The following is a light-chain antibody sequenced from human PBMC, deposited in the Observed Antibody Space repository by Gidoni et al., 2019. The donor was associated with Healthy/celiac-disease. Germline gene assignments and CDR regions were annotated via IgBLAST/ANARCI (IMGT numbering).Light chain of an antibody. CDR1: QSLLHSNGHNY. Sequence: DILMTQFPLPLPVTPGEPASISCRSSQSLLHSNGHNYLDWYLQKPGQSPQLLIYLGSNRATGVPDRFSGSGSGTDFTLKISRVEAEDVGVYYCMQALQTPFTFGPGTKVDIK. CDR3: MQALQTPFT. CDR2: LGS. V-gene: IGKV2-28*01. J-gene: IGKJ3*01.